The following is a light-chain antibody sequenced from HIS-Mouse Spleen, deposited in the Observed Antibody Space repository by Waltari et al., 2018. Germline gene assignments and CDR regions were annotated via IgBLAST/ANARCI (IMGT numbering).Light chain of an antibody. CDR3: NSRDSSGNHVV. V-gene: IGLV3-19*01. CDR2: GKN. Sequence: SSELTQDPAVSVALGQTVRITCQGDSLRSYYASWYQQKPGQAPVLVNYGKNNRASRIPDRISGSRLRKKASLTIPGAQEEDEADYYCNSRDSSGNHVVFGGGTKLTVL. CDR1: SLRSYY. J-gene: IGLJ2*01.